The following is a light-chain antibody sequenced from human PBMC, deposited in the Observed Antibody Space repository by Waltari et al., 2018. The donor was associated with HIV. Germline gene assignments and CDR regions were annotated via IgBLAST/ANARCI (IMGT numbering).Light chain of an antibody. CDR2: EDS. V-gene: IGLV2-14*01. CDR3: ASYISSSSPE. Sequence: SALPQPPPVSGSPGQSPATSCTVTSNNGEDYQYVSWYQPHPGKAPKVIIYEDSHRPSGVSNRFSGSKSGNTASLTISGLQPEDEADYFCASYISSSSPEFGGGTKVTVL. J-gene: IGLJ3*02. CDR1: SNNGEDYQY.